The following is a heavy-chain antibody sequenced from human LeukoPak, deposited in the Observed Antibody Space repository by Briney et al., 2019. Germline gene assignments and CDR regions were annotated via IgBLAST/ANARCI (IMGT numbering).Heavy chain of an antibody. CDR2: VLYDGRLK. J-gene: IGHJ3*01. V-gene: IGHV3-30*04. CDR3: ARDNWGGAFDL. D-gene: IGHD7-27*01. Sequence: PGGSLRLSCAASGFTFNKYTMHWVRQAPGKGLEWVAVVLYDGRLKNNADPVKGRFTISRDNSKNMMYLQMNSLRDEDTALYYCARDNWGGAFDLWGQGTMVTVSS. CDR1: GFTFNKYT.